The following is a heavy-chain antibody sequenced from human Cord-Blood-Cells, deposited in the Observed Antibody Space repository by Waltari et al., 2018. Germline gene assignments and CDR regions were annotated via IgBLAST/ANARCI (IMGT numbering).Heavy chain of an antibody. CDR1: GFTFSSYW. CDR2: IKQDGSEK. Sequence: EVQLVESGGGLVQPGGSLRLSCAASGFTFSSYWMSWVRQAPGKGLEWLANIKQDGSEKYYVDSVKGRFTISRDNAKNSLELQMNSLRAEDTAVYYCARVGPGFAFDIWGQGTMVTVSS. V-gene: IGHV3-7*01. J-gene: IGHJ3*02. D-gene: IGHD3-10*01. CDR3: ARVGPGFAFDI.